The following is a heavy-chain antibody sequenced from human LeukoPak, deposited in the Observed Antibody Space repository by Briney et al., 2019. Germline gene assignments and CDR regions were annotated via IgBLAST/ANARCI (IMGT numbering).Heavy chain of an antibody. CDR1: GYTFTSYD. CDR2: MNPNSGNT. J-gene: IGHJ4*02. V-gene: IGHV1-8*03. Sequence: ASVKVSCKASGYTFTSYDINWVRQATGQGLEWMGWMNPNSGNTGYAQKFQGRVTITRNTSISTAYMELSSLRAEDTAVYYCARDETIFGVVKPFDYWGQGTLVTVAS. CDR3: ARDETIFGVVKPFDY. D-gene: IGHD3-3*01.